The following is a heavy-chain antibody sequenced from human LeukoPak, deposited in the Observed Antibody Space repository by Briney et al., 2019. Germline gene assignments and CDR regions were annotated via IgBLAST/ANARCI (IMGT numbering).Heavy chain of an antibody. V-gene: IGHV7-4-1*02. CDR1: GYIFTNYE. CDR3: ARTVLGATGYFDY. D-gene: IGHD1-26*01. Sequence: GASVEISCKASGYIFTNYEMNWVRQASGQGLEWMGWINTTTGSPTYAQGFTGRFVFSLDTSVSTTYLQISSLEAEDTAVYYCARTVLGATGYFDYWGQGTLITVSS. CDR2: INTTTGSP. J-gene: IGHJ4*02.